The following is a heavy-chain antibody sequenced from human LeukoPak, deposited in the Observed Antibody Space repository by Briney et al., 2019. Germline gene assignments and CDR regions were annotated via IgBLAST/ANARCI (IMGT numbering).Heavy chain of an antibody. D-gene: IGHD6-13*01. J-gene: IGHJ5*02. CDR1: GFTFSSYA. CDR3: ARSARYSSSWYHGGENWFDP. V-gene: IGHV3-30*01. CDR2: ISYDGSNK. Sequence: GGSLRLTCAASGFTFSSYAMHWVRQAPGKGLEWVAVISYDGSNKYYADSVKGRFTISRDNSKNTLYLQMNSLRAEDTAVYYCARSARYSSSWYHGGENWFDPWGQGTLVTVSS.